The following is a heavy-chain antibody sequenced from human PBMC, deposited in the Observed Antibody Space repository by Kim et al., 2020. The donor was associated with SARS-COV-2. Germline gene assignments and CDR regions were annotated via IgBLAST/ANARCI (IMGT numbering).Heavy chain of an antibody. V-gene: IGHV4-39*07. J-gene: IGHJ5*02. CDR3: ATCSGGNCYPNWFDP. CDR1: GGSITSSLSY. D-gene: IGHD2-15*01. CDR2: IYYTGTT. Sequence: SETLSLICTVSGGSITSSLSYWGWIRQPPGKGLEWIGSIYYTGTTYDNPSLKSRVTLSVDTSKNQFSLKMSSVTAADTAVYFCATCSGGNCYPNWFDPWG.